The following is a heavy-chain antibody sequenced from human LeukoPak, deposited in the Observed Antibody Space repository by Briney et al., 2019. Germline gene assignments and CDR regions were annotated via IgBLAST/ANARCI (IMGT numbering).Heavy chain of an antibody. D-gene: IGHD4-23*01. J-gene: IGHJ4*02. CDR2: INGDGGST. CDR1: GFTFDDYA. Sequence: PGGSLRLSCAASGFTFDDYAMRWVRQAPGKGLEWVSLINGDGGSTYYADSVKGRFTISRDNSKSSLYLQMNSLRTEDTALYYCAKDTGWDRLQWLDYWGQGTLVTVSS. CDR3: AKDTGWDRLQWLDY. V-gene: IGHV3-43*02.